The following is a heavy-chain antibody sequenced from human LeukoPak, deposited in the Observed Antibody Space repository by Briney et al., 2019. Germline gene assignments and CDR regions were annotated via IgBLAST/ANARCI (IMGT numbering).Heavy chain of an antibody. J-gene: IGHJ4*02. CDR2: IYYSGST. V-gene: IGHV4-39*07. D-gene: IGHD6-6*01. CDR3: ATQTQYGSSYDY. CDR1: GGSISSSSYY. Sequence: PETLSLTCTVSGGSISSSSYYWGWIRQPPGKGLEWIGSIYYSGSTYYNPSLKSRVTISVDTSKNQFSLKLSSVTAADTAVYYCATQTQYGSSYDYWGQGTLVTVSS.